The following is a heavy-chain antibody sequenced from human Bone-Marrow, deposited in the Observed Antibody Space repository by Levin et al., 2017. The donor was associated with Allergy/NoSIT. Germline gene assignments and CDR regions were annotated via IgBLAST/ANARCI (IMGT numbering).Heavy chain of an antibody. Sequence: TTSETLSLTCTVSGDSISPYYWSWIRQPPGKGLEWIGYIYFSGSTTYNPSLKSRVTMSIDTSKNQFSLKLSSVTAADTAVYYCARTDYYGSGSYWGQGTLVTVSS. CDR3: ARTDYYGSGSY. CDR1: GDSISPYY. J-gene: IGHJ4*02. V-gene: IGHV4-59*01. CDR2: IYFSGST. D-gene: IGHD3-10*01.